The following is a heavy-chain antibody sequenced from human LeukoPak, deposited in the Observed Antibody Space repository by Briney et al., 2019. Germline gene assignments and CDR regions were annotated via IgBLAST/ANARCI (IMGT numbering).Heavy chain of an antibody. V-gene: IGHV3-30*18. CDR3: AKDAMTTSSRGGGRQEEGGFDY. CDR2: ISYDGSNK. CDR1: GFTFSSYG. D-gene: IGHD4-17*01. Sequence: GGSLRLSCAASGFTFSSYGMHWVRQAPGKGLEWVAVISYDGSNKYYADSVKGRFTISRDNSKNTLYLQMNSLRAEDTAVYYCAKDAMTTSSRGGGRQEEGGFDYWGQGTLVTVSS. J-gene: IGHJ4*02.